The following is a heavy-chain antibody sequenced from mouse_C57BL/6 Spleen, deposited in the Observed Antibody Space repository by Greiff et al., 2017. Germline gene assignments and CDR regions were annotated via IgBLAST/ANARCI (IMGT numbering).Heavy chain of an antibody. CDR1: GYTFTSYW. D-gene: IGHD3-2*02. CDR2: IDPNSGGT. CDR3: ARGTTAQATDAMDY. J-gene: IGHJ4*01. Sequence: VQLQQPGAELVKPGASVKLSCKASGYTFTSYWMHWVKQRPGRGLEWIGRIDPNSGGTKYNEKFKSKATLTVDKPASTAYMQLSSLTSEDSAVYYCARGTTAQATDAMDYWGQGTSVTVSS. V-gene: IGHV1-72*01.